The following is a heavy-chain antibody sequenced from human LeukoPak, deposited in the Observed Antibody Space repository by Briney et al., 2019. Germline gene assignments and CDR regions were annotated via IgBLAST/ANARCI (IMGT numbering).Heavy chain of an antibody. J-gene: IGHJ4*02. Sequence: NPSETLSLTCAVSGGSISSGTYSWSWIRQPPGKGLEWIGYIYYSGSTYYNPSLKSRVTISVDTSKNQFSLKLSSVTAADTAVYYCASYGSGSAKSFDYWGQGTLVTVSS. D-gene: IGHD3-10*01. CDR3: ASYGSGSAKSFDY. V-gene: IGHV4-30-4*07. CDR2: IYYSGST. CDR1: GGSISSGTYS.